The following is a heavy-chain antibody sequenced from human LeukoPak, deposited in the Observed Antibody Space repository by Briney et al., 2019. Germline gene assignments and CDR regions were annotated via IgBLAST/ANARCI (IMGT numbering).Heavy chain of an antibody. V-gene: IGHV3-23*01. Sequence: GGSLKLSCAASGFTFSTSGMTWVRQAPGKGLDWVSIISGSGGTPYYTDSVKGRFTISRDNSRNTLYLQMNSLRAEDTAVYYCAKTRGISISGVVPLCDYWGQGTLVTVSS. CDR3: AKTRGISISGVVPLCDY. D-gene: IGHD3-3*01. CDR2: ISGSGGTP. J-gene: IGHJ4*02. CDR1: GFTFSTSG.